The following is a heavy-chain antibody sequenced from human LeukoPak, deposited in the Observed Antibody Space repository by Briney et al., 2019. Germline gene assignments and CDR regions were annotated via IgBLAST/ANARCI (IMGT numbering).Heavy chain of an antibody. J-gene: IGHJ6*03. CDR1: GFTFSSYA. CDR3: AKAPPEKYCSSTSCPYYYYYYYMDV. V-gene: IGHV3-23*01. CDR2: ISGSGGST. Sequence: GGSPGRSCVAPGFTFSSYAMSWGRQAPGKGLGGVSAISGSGGSTYYADSVQGRFTISRDNSKNTLYLQMNSLRAEGTAVYYCAKAPPEKYCSSTSCPYYYYYYYMDVWGKGTTVTVSS. D-gene: IGHD2-2*01.